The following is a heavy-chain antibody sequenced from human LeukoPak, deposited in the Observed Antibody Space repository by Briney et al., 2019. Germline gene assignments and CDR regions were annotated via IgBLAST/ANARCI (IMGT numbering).Heavy chain of an antibody. CDR1: GYTFTDYY. J-gene: IGHJ5*02. V-gene: IGHV1-18*04. Sequence: ASVKVSCKASGYTFTDYYMHWARQAPGQGLEWMGWIDTYSGKTNYAQKFQGRVTMTSDTSTSTAYMELRSLRSDDTAVYYCARDRGIAEADSFDPWGQGTLVTVSS. CDR2: IDTYSGKT. D-gene: IGHD6-13*01. CDR3: ARDRGIAEADSFDP.